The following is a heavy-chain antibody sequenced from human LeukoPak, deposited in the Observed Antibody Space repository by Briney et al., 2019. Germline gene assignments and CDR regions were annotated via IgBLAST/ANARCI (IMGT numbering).Heavy chain of an antibody. Sequence: GASVKVSCKASGYTFTGYYMHWVRQARGQGLEWMGWINPNSGGTNYAQKFQGRVTMTRDTSISTAYMELSRLRSDDTAVYYCARDPGPYHDSSGGTLWGQGTLVTVSS. CDR3: ARDPGPYHDSSGGTL. CDR1: GYTFTGYY. V-gene: IGHV1-2*02. D-gene: IGHD3-22*01. J-gene: IGHJ4*01. CDR2: INPNSGGT.